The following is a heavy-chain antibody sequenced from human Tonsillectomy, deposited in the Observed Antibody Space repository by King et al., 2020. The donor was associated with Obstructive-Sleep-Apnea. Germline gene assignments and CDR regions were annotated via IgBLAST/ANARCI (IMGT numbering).Heavy chain of an antibody. Sequence: VQLVESGGGVVRPGGSLRLSCAASGFTFDDYGMSWVRQAPGKGLEWVSGINWNGGSTGYADSVKGRFTISRDNAKNSLYLQMNSLRAEDTALYHCARVGDPYGDYVVYYYYGMDVWGQGTTVTVSS. V-gene: IGHV3-20*01. J-gene: IGHJ6*02. CDR1: GFTFDDYG. D-gene: IGHD4-17*01. CDR3: ARVGDPYGDYVVYYYYGMDV. CDR2: INWNGGST.